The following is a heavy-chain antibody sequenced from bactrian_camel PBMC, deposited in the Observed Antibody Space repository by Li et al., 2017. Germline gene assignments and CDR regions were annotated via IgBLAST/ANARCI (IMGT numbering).Heavy chain of an antibody. CDR3: AARKAYGGSQPYES. D-gene: IGHD6*01. CDR1: GFTFSSYA. V-gene: IGHV3S40*01. J-gene: IGHJ4*01. CDR2: MGIGGDST. Sequence: VQLVESGGGLVQPGGSLRLSCAASGFTFSSYAVSWVRQAPGKGLEWVSDMGIGGDSTSYADSVKGRFTISRDNAKNTVYLQLNRLKTEDMAMYYCAARKAYGGSQPYESWSQGTQVTVS.